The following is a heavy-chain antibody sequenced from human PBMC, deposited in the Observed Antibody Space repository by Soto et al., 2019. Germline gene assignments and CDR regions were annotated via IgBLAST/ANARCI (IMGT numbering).Heavy chain of an antibody. CDR2: INHSGSP. CDR1: GGSFTGYY. J-gene: IGHJ6*02. V-gene: IGHV4-34*01. CDR3: ARGRGNMVLNYRDYYDYYGMDV. Sequence: PSETLSLTCAVYGGSFTGYYWSWIRQPPGKGLEWIGEINHSGSPNYNPSLKSRVTISVDTSKNQFSLKLSSVTAADTAVSYCARGRGNMVLNYRDYYDYYGMDVWGQGTTVTVSS. D-gene: IGHD3-10*01.